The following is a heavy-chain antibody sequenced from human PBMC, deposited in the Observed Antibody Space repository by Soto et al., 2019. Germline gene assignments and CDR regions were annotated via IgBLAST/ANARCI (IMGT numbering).Heavy chain of an antibody. CDR1: GGSISSYC. CDR3: ARDRETVTTLWYFDL. CDR2: ICYSGST. D-gene: IGHD4-17*01. V-gene: IGHV4-59*01. Sequence: SETLSLTCTVSGGSISSYCWSWVRQPPGKGLEWIGYICYSGSTNYNPSLKRRVTISVDTSKNQFSLKLSSVTAAETAVDCCARDRETVTTLWYFDLWDRGTLITVPQ. J-gene: IGHJ2*01.